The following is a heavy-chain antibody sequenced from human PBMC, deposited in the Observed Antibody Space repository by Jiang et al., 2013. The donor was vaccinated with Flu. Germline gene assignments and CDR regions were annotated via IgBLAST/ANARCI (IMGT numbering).Heavy chain of an antibody. CDR3: AKDRATMVRGVNWFDP. Sequence: ASGFTFSSYAMSWVRQAPGKGLEWVSAISGSGGSTYYADSVKGRFTISRDNSKNTLYLQMNSLRAEDTAVYYCAKDRATMVRGVNWFDPWGQGTLVTVSS. D-gene: IGHD3-10*01. CDR1: GFTFSSYA. V-gene: IGHV3-23*01. CDR2: ISGSGGST. J-gene: IGHJ5*02.